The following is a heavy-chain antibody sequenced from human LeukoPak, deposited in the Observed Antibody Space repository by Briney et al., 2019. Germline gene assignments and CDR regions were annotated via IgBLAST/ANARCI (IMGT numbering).Heavy chain of an antibody. D-gene: IGHD3-10*01. CDR2: IYYSGST. J-gene: IGHJ5*02. CDR1: GGSLGSYD. V-gene: IGHV4-59*01. CDR3: ARGGYYGSGNDFRFDP. Sequence: SETLSLTCTVFGGSLGSYDWSWIRQPPGKGLEWIGYIYYSGSTNYNPSLKSRVTTSVDTSKNQFSLKLTAVTAADTAVYFCARGGYYGSGNDFRFDPWGQGTLVTVSS.